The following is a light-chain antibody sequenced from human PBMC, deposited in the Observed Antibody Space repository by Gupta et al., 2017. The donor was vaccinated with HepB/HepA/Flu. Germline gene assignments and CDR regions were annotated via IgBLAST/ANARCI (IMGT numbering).Light chain of an antibody. CDR3: QQYNNLPRT. CDR2: ETS. J-gene: IGKJ2*02. CDR1: QSVDSM. Sequence: IVMTQSPATLSMSPGERVTLSCRASQSVDSMLAWYQQKPGQAPRLLIHETSTRVAGIPARFSGSGSETELTLTISSRQSEDFAIYYCQQYNNLPRTFGQGTKLEIK. V-gene: IGKV3-15*01.